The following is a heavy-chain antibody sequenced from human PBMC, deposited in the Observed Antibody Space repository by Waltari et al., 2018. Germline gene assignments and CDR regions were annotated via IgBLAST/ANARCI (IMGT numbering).Heavy chain of an antibody. J-gene: IGHJ5*02. CDR1: GGSISSSSYY. V-gene: IGHV4-39*07. CDR2: IYYSGST. CDR3: AREGAGENWFDP. D-gene: IGHD7-27*01. Sequence: QLQLQESGPGLVKPSETLSLTCTVSGGSISSSSYYWGWLRQPPGKGLEWIGSIYYSGSTYYNPSLKSRVTISVDTSKNQFSLKLSSVTAADTAVYYCAREGAGENWFDPWGQGTLVTVSS.